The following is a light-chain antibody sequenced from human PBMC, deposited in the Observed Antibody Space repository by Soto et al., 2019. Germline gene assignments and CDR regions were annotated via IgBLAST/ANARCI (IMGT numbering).Light chain of an antibody. CDR3: QQYKSYSWT. CDR1: QSINIW. CDR2: DAS. V-gene: IGKV1-5*01. J-gene: IGKJ1*01. Sequence: DIQITQSPSTLSASVGDRVTITCRASQSINIWLAWYQQKPGKAPKVLIYDASSLKSGVPSRFSGSGSGTEFTLTISSLQPDDFATYYCQQYKSYSWTLGQGTKVDIK.